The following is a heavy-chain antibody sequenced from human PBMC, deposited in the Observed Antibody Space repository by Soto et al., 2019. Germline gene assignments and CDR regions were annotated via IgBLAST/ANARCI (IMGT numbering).Heavy chain of an antibody. Sequence: ASVKVSCKASGGTLNSYSIDWVRQAPGQGLEWMGGIIPMSGRPNYAQRFQGRVTFSADKSTNTVYLEANNLRHEDTAVYYCTRRGRKSGKWFDPWGQGILVTFYS. CDR2: IIPMSGRP. CDR3: TRRGRKSGKWFDP. CDR1: GGTLNSYS. J-gene: IGHJ5*02. V-gene: IGHV1-69*06.